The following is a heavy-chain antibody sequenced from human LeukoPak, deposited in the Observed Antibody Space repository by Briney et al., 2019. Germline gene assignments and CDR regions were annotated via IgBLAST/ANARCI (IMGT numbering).Heavy chain of an antibody. CDR2: ISSSSSYI. D-gene: IGHD2-2*01. CDR3: ARDARGVVVPAANFDY. V-gene: IGHV3-21*01. Sequence: GGSLRLSCAASGFTFSSYSMNWVRQAPGKGLEWVSSISSSSSYIYYADSVKGRFTISRDNAKNSLYLQMNSLRAEDTAVYYCARDARGVVVPAANFDYWGQGTLVTVSS. J-gene: IGHJ4*02. CDR1: GFTFSSYS.